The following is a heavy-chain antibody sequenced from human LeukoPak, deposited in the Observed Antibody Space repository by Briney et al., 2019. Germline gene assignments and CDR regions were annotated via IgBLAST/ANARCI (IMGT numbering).Heavy chain of an antibody. CDR2: IYSDGSVT. CDR3: AKKPGMVRGVIHYFDY. V-gene: IGHV3-74*01. J-gene: IGHJ4*02. Sequence: GGSLRLSCAASGFTFSNYWMHWVRQAPGKGLVWVSRIYSDGSVTGYADSVKGRFTISRDNSKNTLYLQMNSLRPEDTALYYCAKKPGMVRGVIHYFDYWGQGTLVTVSS. D-gene: IGHD3-10*01. CDR1: GFTFSNYW.